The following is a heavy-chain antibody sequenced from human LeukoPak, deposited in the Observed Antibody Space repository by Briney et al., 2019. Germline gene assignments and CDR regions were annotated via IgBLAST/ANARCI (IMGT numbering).Heavy chain of an antibody. CDR3: ARVVVVTLPHRKKNWFDP. Sequence: SETLSLTCTVSGGSISSYYWSWIRQPAGKGLEWIGRIYTSGSTNYNPSLKSRVTISVDTSKNQFSLKLSSVTAADTGVYYCARVVVVTLPHRKKNWFDPGGQGTLVTVSS. D-gene: IGHD3-22*01. CDR2: IYTSGST. CDR1: GGSISSYY. J-gene: IGHJ5*02. V-gene: IGHV4-4*07.